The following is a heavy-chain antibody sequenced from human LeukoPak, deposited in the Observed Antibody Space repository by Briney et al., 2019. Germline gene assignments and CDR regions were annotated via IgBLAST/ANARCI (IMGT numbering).Heavy chain of an antibody. CDR1: GGSFSGYY. CDR2: INHSAST. V-gene: IGHV4-34*01. Sequence: SETLSLTCAVYGGSFSGYYWSWIRQPPGKGLEWIGEINHSASTNYNPSLKSRVTISVDTSKNQFSLKLSSVTAADTAVYYCARGHPYDSSGYYYYYYYMDVWGKGTTVTVSS. D-gene: IGHD3-22*01. CDR3: ARGHPYDSSGYYYYYYYMDV. J-gene: IGHJ6*03.